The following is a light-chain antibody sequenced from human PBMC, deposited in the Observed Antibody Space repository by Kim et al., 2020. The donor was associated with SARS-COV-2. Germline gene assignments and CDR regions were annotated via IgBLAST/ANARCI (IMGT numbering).Light chain of an antibody. CDR2: DAS. CDR1: QDISDF. J-gene: IGKJ3*01. Sequence: GNEVTITCLASQDISDFLNWYRQKPEKAPELLIYDASRLKTGVPSRFSGSGSGTDFTFTISSLQPEDIATYYCQHYDNLPPGWVTFGPGTKVDIK. CDR3: QHYDNLPPGWVT. V-gene: IGKV1-33*01.